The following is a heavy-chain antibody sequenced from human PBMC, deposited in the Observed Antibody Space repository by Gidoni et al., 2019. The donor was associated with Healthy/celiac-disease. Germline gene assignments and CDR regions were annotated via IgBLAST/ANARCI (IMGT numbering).Heavy chain of an antibody. CDR1: GYTFTSYG. V-gene: IGHV1-18*01. D-gene: IGHD3-3*01. J-gene: IGHJ5*02. CDR3: ARDHRPYDFWSGYRNWFDP. Sequence: QVQLVQSGAEVKKPGASVKVSCKASGYTFTSYGISWVRQAPGQGLEWMGWISAYNGNTNYAQKLQGRVTMTTDTSTSTAYMELRSLRSDDTAVYYCARDHRPYDFWSGYRNWFDPWGQGTLVTVSS. CDR2: ISAYNGNT.